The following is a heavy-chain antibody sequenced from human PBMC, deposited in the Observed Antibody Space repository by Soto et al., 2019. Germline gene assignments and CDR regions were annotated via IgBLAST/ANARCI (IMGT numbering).Heavy chain of an antibody. J-gene: IGHJ3*02. D-gene: IGHD4-17*01. V-gene: IGHV1-69*02. CDR2: IIPILGIA. CDR3: ASSSPYDNGDQRRAFDI. Sequence: QVQLLQSGAEVKKPGSSVKVSCKASGGTFSSYTISWVRQAPGQGLEWMGRIIPILGIANYAQKFQGRVTITADKYTSTAYMELSSLRDEVTAVYDCASSSPYDNGDQRRAFDIWGQGTMVTVSS. CDR1: GGTFSSYT.